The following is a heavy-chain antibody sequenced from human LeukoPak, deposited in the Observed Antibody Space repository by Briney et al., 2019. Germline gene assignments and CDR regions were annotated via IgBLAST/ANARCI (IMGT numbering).Heavy chain of an antibody. V-gene: IGHV3-33*01. CDR2: IWYDGSNK. CDR3: AREGGRYFDSGVDY. Sequence: GGSLRLSCAASGFTFSSYGMHWVRQAPGKGLEWVAVIWYDGSNKYYADSVKGRFTISRDNSRNTLYLQMNSLRPEDTAVYYCAREGGRYFDSGVDYWGQGTVVTVSS. D-gene: IGHD3-9*01. J-gene: IGHJ4*02. CDR1: GFTFSSYG.